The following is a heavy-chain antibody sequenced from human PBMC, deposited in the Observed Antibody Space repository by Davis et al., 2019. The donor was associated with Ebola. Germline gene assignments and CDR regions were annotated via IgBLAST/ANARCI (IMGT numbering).Heavy chain of an antibody. CDR2: IKTDGSEQ. D-gene: IGHD6-13*01. CDR1: GFTFSRYW. Sequence: GESLKISCAASGFTFSRYWMSWVRQAPGKGLEWVANIKTDGSEQYYVDSVKGRFTISRDNAKSSLYLQMNSLRAEDTASYYCAKATYSSSWYTVLDYYYGMDVWGKGTTVTVSS. J-gene: IGHJ6*04. V-gene: IGHV3-7*03. CDR3: AKATYSSSWYTVLDYYYGMDV.